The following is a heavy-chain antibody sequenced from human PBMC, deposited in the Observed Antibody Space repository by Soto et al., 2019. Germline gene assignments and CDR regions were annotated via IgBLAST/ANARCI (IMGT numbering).Heavy chain of an antibody. CDR1: GGSISSYY. V-gene: IGHV4-59*04. J-gene: IGHJ4*02. Sequence: SETLSLTCTVSGGSISSYYWSWIRQPPGKGLEWIGSIYHSGSTYYNPSLKSRVTISVDTSKSQFSLKLSSVTAADTAVYYCADGGNFDYWGQGTLVTVSS. CDR3: ADGGNFDY. CDR2: IYHSGST. D-gene: IGHD2-15*01.